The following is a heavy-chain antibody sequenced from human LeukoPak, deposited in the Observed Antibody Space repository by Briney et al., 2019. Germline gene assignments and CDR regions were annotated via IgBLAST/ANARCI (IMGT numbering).Heavy chain of an antibody. CDR1: GYTFTSYG. D-gene: IGHD2-15*01. CDR3: ARGGCSGGSCYVYYYFDY. V-gene: IGHV1-18*01. Sequence: ASVKVSCKASGYTFTSYGISWVRQAPGQGLEWMGWISAYNGNTNYAQKLQGRVTMTTDSSTSTAYMELRSLRSDDTAVYYCARGGCSGGSCYVYYYFDYWGQGTLVTVSS. J-gene: IGHJ4*02. CDR2: ISAYNGNT.